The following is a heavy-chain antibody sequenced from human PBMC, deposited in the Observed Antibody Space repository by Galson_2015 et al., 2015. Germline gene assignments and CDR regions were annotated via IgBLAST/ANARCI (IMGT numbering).Heavy chain of an antibody. CDR2: ISGSGGST. CDR1: GFTFSSYA. J-gene: IGHJ1*01. CDR3: AKPIVVVPAATGGEYFQH. V-gene: IGHV3-23*01. D-gene: IGHD2-2*01. Sequence: SLRLSCAASGFTFSSYAMSWVRQAPGKGLEWVSAISGSGGSTYYADSVKGRFTISRDNSKNTLYLQMNSLRAEETAVYYCAKPIVVVPAATGGEYFQHWGQGTLVTVSS.